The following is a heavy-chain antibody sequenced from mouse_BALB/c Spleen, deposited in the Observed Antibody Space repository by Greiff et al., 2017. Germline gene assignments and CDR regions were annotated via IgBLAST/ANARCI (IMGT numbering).Heavy chain of an antibody. Sequence: EVQLQQSGPELVKPGASVKMSCKASGYTFTSYVMHWVKQKPGQGLEWIGYINPYNDGTKYNEKFKGKATLTSDKSSSTAYMELSSLTSEDSAVYYCARSGNYDRYYFDYWGQGTTLTVSS. D-gene: IGHD2-4*01. V-gene: IGHV1-14*01. CDR3: ARSGNYDRYYFDY. CDR1: GYTFTSYV. CDR2: INPYNDGT. J-gene: IGHJ2*01.